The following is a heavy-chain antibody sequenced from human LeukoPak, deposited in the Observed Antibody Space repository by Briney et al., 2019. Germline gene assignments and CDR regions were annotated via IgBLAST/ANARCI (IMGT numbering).Heavy chain of an antibody. CDR3: AKWGITAVAGPSDYGMDV. Sequence: QPGRSLRLSCAASGFAFSSYAMHWVRQAPGKGLEWVAVVSYDGNNKYYADSVKGRFTISRDNSKNTLYLQMNSLRAEDTAVYYCAKWGITAVAGPSDYGMDVWGQGTTVTVSS. V-gene: IGHV3-30-3*02. D-gene: IGHD6-19*01. J-gene: IGHJ6*02. CDR1: GFAFSSYA. CDR2: VSYDGNNK.